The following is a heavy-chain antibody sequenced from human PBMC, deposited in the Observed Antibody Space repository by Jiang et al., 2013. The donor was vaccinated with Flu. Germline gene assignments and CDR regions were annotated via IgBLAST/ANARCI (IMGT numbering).Heavy chain of an antibody. D-gene: IGHD1-7*01. V-gene: IGHV4-61*08. CDR1: GHSVNSGDYY. J-gene: IGHJ6*02. CDR2: IYYSGNT. Sequence: SLTCAVSGHSVNSGDYYYNWIRQTPGRGLEWIGDIYYSGNTRYNPSLKRRVSISIDTSRNQLSLSLTSVTAADTGVYYCATSWNFELDVWGQGATVIVS. CDR3: ATSWNFELDV.